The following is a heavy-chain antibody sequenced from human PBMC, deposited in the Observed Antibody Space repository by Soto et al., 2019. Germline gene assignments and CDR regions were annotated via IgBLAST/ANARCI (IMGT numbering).Heavy chain of an antibody. D-gene: IGHD6-13*01. J-gene: IGHJ2*01. CDR3: ERPSTRIEAAGTVVGGRVAWGSFNHSCYFEL. Sequence: ASVKVSCKASGYTFTSYGISWVRQAPGQGLEWMGWISAYNGNTNYAHKLQGRVTMNTDTSTSTAYMELRSLRSDDTAVYYCERPSTRIEAAGTVVGGRVAWGSFNHSCYFELWG. CDR2: ISAYNGNT. CDR1: GYTFTSYG. V-gene: IGHV1-18*01.